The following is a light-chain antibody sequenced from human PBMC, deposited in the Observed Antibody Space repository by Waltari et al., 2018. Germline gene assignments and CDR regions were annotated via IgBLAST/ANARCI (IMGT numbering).Light chain of an antibody. CDR3: AGWDDSLNGPV. CDR2: GDN. V-gene: IGLV1-44*01. CDR1: ISNIESTT. J-gene: IGLJ3*02. Sequence: QSVLTQPPSAYGTPGQRVTITCSGRISNIESTTVNWYRPPPGTAPQLLLYGDNQRPSVVPDRFSGSKSGTSASLAISGLQSADEADYYCAGWDDSLNGPVFGGGTKLTVL.